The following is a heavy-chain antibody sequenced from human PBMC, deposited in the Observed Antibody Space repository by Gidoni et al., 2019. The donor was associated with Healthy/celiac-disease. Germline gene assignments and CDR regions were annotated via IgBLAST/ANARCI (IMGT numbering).Heavy chain of an antibody. CDR2: IYYSGST. V-gene: IGHV4-31*03. J-gene: IGHJ6*02. CDR3: ARGILAITYYYYGMDV. Sequence: QVQLQESGPGLVKPSQTLSLTCTVSGGSISSGGYYWSWIRQHPGKGLEWIGYIYYSGSTYYNPSLKSRVTISVDTSKNQFSLKLSSVTAADTAVYYCARGILAITYYYYGMDVWGQGTTVTVSS. D-gene: IGHD5-12*01. CDR1: GGSISSGGYY.